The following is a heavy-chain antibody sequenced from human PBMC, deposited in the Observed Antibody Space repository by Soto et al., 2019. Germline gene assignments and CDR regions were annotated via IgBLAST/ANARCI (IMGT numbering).Heavy chain of an antibody. CDR2: IYHSGST. J-gene: IGHJ6*02. CDR1: GGSISSSNW. V-gene: IGHV4-4*02. D-gene: IGHD3-16*02. CDR3: ATLFDVWGSYRFPTKYYYYYGMDV. Sequence: QVQLQESGPGLVKPSGTLSLTCAVSGGSISSSNWWSWVRQPPGKGLEWIGEIYHSGSTNYNPSLKSRVTISVDKSKNQFSLKLSSVIAADTAVYYCATLFDVWGSYRFPTKYYYYYGMDVWGQGTTVTVSS.